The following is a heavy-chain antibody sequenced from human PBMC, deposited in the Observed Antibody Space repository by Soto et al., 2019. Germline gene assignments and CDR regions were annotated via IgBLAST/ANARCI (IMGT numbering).Heavy chain of an antibody. CDR3: AAGKIVVPLFDY. CDR1: GYTFTSYG. J-gene: IGHJ4*02. D-gene: IGHD2-15*01. V-gene: IGHV1-18*01. Sequence: ASVKVSCKASGYTFTSYGISWVRQAPGQGLEWMGWISAYNGNTNYAQKLQGRVTITADKSTSTAYMELSSLRSEDTAVYYCAAGKIVVPLFDYWGQGTLVTVSS. CDR2: ISAYNGNT.